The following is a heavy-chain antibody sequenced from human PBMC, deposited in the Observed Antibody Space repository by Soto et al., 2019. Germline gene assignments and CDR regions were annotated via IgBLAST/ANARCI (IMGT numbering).Heavy chain of an antibody. Sequence: GGSLRLSCAASGFTFSSYSMNWVRQAPGKGLEWVSSISSSSSYIYYADSVKGRFTISRDNAKNSLYLQMNSLRAEDTAVYYCARAVEMAHFQHWGQGTLVTVSS. J-gene: IGHJ1*01. CDR3: ARAVEMAHFQH. CDR1: GFTFSSYS. CDR2: ISSSSSYI. V-gene: IGHV3-21*01.